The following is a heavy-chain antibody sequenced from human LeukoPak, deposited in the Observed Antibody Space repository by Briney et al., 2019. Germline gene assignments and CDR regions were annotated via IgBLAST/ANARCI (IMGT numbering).Heavy chain of an antibody. Sequence: QPGGSLRLSCAASEFTFSSFWMSWVRQAPGKGLEWVATIKQDGSEKYYVDSVKGRFTISRDNAKNSLYLQMNSLRDEDTAVYYCARLPTLYYYGSGSSYYYGMDVWGQGTTVTVSS. CDR1: EFTFSSFW. CDR2: IKQDGSEK. CDR3: ARLPTLYYYGSGSSYYYGMDV. J-gene: IGHJ6*02. D-gene: IGHD3-10*01. V-gene: IGHV3-7*05.